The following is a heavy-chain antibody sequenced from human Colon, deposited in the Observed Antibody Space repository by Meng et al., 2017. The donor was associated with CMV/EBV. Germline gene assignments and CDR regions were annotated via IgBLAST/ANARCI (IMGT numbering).Heavy chain of an antibody. D-gene: IGHD1-14*01. CDR3: SANRGAHYYYYAMDV. J-gene: IGHJ6*02. CDR1: GFNFDDYG. V-gene: IGHV3-20*04. Sequence: GESLKISCEGSGFNFDDYGMNWVRQAPGKGLEWVAGIDWSGRSTVYADSVKGRFTISRDNTKNSLYLQLDSLRAEDTAFYYCSANRGAHYYYYAMDVWGQGTTVTVS. CDR2: IDWSGRST.